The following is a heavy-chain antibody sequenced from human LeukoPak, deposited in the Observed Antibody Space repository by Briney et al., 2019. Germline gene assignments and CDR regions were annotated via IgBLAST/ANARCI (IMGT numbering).Heavy chain of an antibody. CDR1: GGSISSSSYY. D-gene: IGHD2-8*01. CDR2: IYYSGST. CDR3: ARDRFLMSYYMDV. Sequence: PSETLSLTCTVSGGSISSSSYYWGWIRQPPGKGLEWIGSIYYSGSTYYNSSLKSRVTISVDTSKNQFSLKLSSVTAADTAVYYCARDRFLMSYYMDVWGKGTTVTISS. J-gene: IGHJ6*03. V-gene: IGHV4-39*07.